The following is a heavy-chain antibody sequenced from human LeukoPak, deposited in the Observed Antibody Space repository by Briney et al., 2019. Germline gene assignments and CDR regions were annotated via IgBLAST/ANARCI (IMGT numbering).Heavy chain of an antibody. CDR2: IYTSGST. CDR1: GDSSSSYY. Sequence: SETLSLTCTVSGDSSSSYYWSWIRQPAGKGLEWIGRIYTSGSTNYNPSLKSRVTMSVGTSKNQFSLKLSSVTAADTAVYYCARASYDSSGYYYFDYWGQGTLVTVPS. V-gene: IGHV4-4*07. J-gene: IGHJ4*02. D-gene: IGHD3-22*01. CDR3: ARASYDSSGYYYFDY.